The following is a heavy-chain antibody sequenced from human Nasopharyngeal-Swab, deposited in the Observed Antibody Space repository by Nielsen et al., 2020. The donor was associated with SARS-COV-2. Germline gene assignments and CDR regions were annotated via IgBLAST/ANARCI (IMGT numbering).Heavy chain of an antibody. CDR2: IIPIFGTA. D-gene: IGHD1-26*01. V-gene: IGHV1-69*01. Sequence: WVRQAPGQGLEWMGGIIPIFGTANYAQKFQGRVTITADESTSTAYMELSSLRSEDTAVYYCARDRVPLYSGSYSLYYCYYMDVWGKGTTVTVSS. CDR3: ARDRVPLYSGSYSLYYCYYMDV. J-gene: IGHJ6*03.